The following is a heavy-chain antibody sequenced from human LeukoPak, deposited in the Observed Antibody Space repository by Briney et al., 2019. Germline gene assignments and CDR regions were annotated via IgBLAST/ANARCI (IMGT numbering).Heavy chain of an antibody. CDR1: GFTFSSYW. CDR3: AKDSVAYNGIYDAFDI. D-gene: IGHD1-26*01. V-gene: IGHV3-7*03. Sequence: GGSLRLSCAASGFTFSSYWMSWVRQAPGKGLEWVANIKQDRSEKYYVDSVKGRFTISRDDSKNTLYLQMISLRSEDTAVYYCAKDSVAYNGIYDAFDIWGQGIMVTVSS. J-gene: IGHJ3*02. CDR2: IKQDRSEK.